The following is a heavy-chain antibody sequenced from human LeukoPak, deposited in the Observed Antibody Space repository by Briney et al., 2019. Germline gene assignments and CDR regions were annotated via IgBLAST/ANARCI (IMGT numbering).Heavy chain of an antibody. CDR1: GFTFSNYD. CDR2: ISGSGGST. CDR3: ASSGSYRFDY. Sequence: GGSLRLSCAASGFTFSNYDMIWARQAPGRGREWVSVISGSGGSTYYADSVRGRFTISRDNSENSLYLQMNSLRDEDTAVYYCASSGSYRFDYWGQGTLVTVSS. V-gene: IGHV3-23*01. D-gene: IGHD1-26*01. J-gene: IGHJ4*02.